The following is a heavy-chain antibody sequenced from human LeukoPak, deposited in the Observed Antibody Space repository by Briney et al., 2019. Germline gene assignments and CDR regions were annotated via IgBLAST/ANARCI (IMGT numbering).Heavy chain of an antibody. Sequence: HPGGSPRLSCAASGFTFSSYWMSWVRQAPGKGLEWVANIKQDGSEKYYVDSVKGRFTISRDNAKNSLYLQMNSLRAEDTAVYYCARDVLYYDILTGYSPPSWFDPWGQGTLVTVSS. J-gene: IGHJ5*02. D-gene: IGHD3-9*01. CDR1: GFTFSSYW. V-gene: IGHV3-7*01. CDR3: ARDVLYYDILTGYSPPSWFDP. CDR2: IKQDGSEK.